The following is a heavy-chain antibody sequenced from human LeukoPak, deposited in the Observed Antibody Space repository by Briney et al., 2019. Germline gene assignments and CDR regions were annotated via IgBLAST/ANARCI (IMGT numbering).Heavy chain of an antibody. CDR1: GYSFTSYW. CDR3: ARGDVAWLRSFDAFDI. V-gene: IGHV5-10-1*01. Sequence: GESLGISCKGSGYSFTSYWISWVRQMPGKGLEWMGRIDPSDSYTNYSPSFQGHVTISADKSISTAYLQWSSLKASDTAMYYCARGDVAWLRSFDAFDIWGQGTMVTVSS. J-gene: IGHJ3*02. CDR2: IDPSDSYT. D-gene: IGHD5-12*01.